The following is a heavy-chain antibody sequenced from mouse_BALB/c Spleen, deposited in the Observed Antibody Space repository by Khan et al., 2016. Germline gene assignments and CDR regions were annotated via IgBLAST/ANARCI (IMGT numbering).Heavy chain of an antibody. J-gene: IGHJ4*01. CDR1: GYAFTNYL. CDR3: AIIYYYGMDY. D-gene: IGHD1-2*01. CDR2: INPGSGGP. Sequence: QIQLVQSGAELVRPGTSVKVSCKASGYAFTNYLIEWVKQRPGQGLEWIGVINPGSGGPNYNEKFKGKATLTADKSSITAYMQLSSLTSDDSAVYFCAIIYYYGMDYWGQGTSVTVSS. V-gene: IGHV1-54*03.